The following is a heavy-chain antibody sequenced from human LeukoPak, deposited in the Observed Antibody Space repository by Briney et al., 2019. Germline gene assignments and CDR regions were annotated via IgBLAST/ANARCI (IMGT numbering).Heavy chain of an antibody. D-gene: IGHD1-26*01. J-gene: IGHJ4*02. Sequence: GRSLRLSCTASGFTFSDYYMTWIRQAPGKGLEWVSYISNSGSTIYYADSVKGRFTISRDNGKNSLYLQMNRLRAEDTAVYYCAREHTSGTYYIDYWGQGTLVTVSS. V-gene: IGHV3-11*01. CDR2: ISNSGSTI. CDR3: AREHTSGTYYIDY. CDR1: GFTFSDYY.